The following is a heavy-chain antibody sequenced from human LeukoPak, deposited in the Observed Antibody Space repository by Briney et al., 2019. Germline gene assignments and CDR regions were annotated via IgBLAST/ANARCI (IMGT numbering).Heavy chain of an antibody. CDR2: INTDGSST. CDR1: GFTFSTYW. V-gene: IGHV3-74*03. D-gene: IGHD3-3*01. CDR3: ARDPSGTSFRGIGY. J-gene: IGHJ4*02. Sequence: GGSLRLSCAASGFTFSTYWMHWVRQAPGKGLVWVSRINTDGSSTTYADSVKGRFVISRDNAKNTLYLHMNSLRAKDTAVYYCARDPSGTSFRGIGYWGQGILVSVSS.